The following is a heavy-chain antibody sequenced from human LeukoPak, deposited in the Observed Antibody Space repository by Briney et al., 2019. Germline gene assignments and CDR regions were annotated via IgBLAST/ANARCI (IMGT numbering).Heavy chain of an antibody. CDR3: TRSCSSSSCPLYYFDY. Sequence: GGSLGLPCAASGFTFSDHYMDWVRQAPGKGLEWVGRIRNKAKSHTTEYAASVKGRFTISRDDSKKSLYLQMNSLKSEDTALYYCTRSCSSSSCPLYYFDYWGRGTLVTVSS. V-gene: IGHV3-72*01. D-gene: IGHD2-2*01. CDR2: IRNKAKSHTT. CDR1: GFTFSDHY. J-gene: IGHJ4*02.